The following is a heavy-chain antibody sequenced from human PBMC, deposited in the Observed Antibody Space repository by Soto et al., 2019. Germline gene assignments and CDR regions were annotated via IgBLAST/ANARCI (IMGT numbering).Heavy chain of an antibody. Sequence: LSLTCAVYGCSFSRYYWSSSRQTPGIGLECIGEINHSGRTNYNPSLKSRYTIPVDTSKNQFSLKLSSVTAADTAVYYCARGRDYCSSTSCSNWFDPTGQGTLVTVPS. D-gene: IGHD2-2*01. CDR2: INHSGRT. J-gene: IGHJ5*02. CDR3: ARGRDYCSSTSCSNWFDP. CDR1: GCSFSRYY. V-gene: IGHV4-34*01.